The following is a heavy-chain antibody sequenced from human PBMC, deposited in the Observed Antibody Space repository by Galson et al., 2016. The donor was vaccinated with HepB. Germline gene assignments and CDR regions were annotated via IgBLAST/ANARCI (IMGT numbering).Heavy chain of an antibody. CDR1: GFTFSSYG. CDR3: TTEALSRVGCCSTNSCHPY. D-gene: IGHD2-2*01. CDR2: ISVNADATK. V-gene: IGHV3-48*03. Sequence: SLRLSCAASGFTFSSYGLNWVRQAPGKGPEWVAHISVNADATKTYADSVKGRFTISRDDAYNFLYLQMNSLRAEDTAIYYCTTEALSRVGCCSTNSCHPYWGQGTLVTVAS. J-gene: IGHJ4*02.